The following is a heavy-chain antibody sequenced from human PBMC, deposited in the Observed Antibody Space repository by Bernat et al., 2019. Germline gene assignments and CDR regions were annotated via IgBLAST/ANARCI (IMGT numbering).Heavy chain of an antibody. CDR1: RFTFSNYA. CDR2: ISGSGDST. J-gene: IGHJ4*02. Sequence: EVQLVESGGGLVQPGGSLRLSCAASRFTFSNYAMSWVRQAPGKGLEWVSAISGSGDSTYYADYVKGRFTTSRDNSKNTLYLQMNSLRVEDTAVYYCAKDGDSSGWYDYWGQGTLVTVSS. V-gene: IGHV3-23*04. D-gene: IGHD6-19*01. CDR3: AKDGDSSGWYDY.